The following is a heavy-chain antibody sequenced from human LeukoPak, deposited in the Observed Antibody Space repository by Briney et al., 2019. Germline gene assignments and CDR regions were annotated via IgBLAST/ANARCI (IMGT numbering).Heavy chain of an antibody. Sequence: ASVKVSCKASGYTFTGYYMHWVRQAPGQGLEWMGRINPNSGGTNYAQKFQGRVTMTRDTSISTAYMELRSLRSDDTAVYYCARDNYGDPRDYWGQGTLVTVSS. CDR1: GYTFTGYY. V-gene: IGHV1-2*06. CDR3: ARDNYGDPRDY. D-gene: IGHD4-17*01. J-gene: IGHJ4*02. CDR2: INPNSGGT.